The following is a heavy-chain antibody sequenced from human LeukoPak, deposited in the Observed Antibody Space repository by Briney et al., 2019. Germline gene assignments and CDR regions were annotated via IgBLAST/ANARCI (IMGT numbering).Heavy chain of an antibody. J-gene: IGHJ4*02. D-gene: IGHD1-1*01. CDR2: IYYSGST. V-gene: IGHV4-59*05. CDR1: GGSISSYY. Sequence: SETLSLTCTVSGGSISSYYWSWTRQPPGKGLEWIGSIYYSGSTYYNPSLKSRVTISVDTSKNQFSLKLSSVTAADTTVYYCARRRGPFDYWGQGTLVTVSS. CDR3: ARRRGPFDY.